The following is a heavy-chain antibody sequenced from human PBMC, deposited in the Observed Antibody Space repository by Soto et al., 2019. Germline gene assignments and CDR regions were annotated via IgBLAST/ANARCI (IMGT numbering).Heavy chain of an antibody. D-gene: IGHD2-2*01. CDR3: ARDRGDCSPTTRYRFGS. J-gene: IGHJ4*02. Sequence: PGGSLRLSCAASGFTFSSYAMSWVRQAPGKGLEWVSAISGSGGSTYYADSVKGRFTISRDNAKNSLYLQMNSLKAEDTAVYSCARDRGDCSPTTRYRFGSWGQGTVVTVSS. CDR2: ISGSGGST. CDR1: GFTFSSYA. V-gene: IGHV3-23*01.